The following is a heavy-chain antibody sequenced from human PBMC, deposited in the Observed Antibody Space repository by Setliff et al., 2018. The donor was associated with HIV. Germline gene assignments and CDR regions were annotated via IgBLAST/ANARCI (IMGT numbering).Heavy chain of an antibody. CDR1: GFTFTSYW. Sequence: LRLSCAASGFTFTSYWMIWVRQAPGKGLEWVSYISSSGSTIYYADSVKGRFTISRDNAKNSLYLQMNSLRAEDTAVYYCARDRVAAAGTGFYYYGMDVWGQGTTVTVSS. D-gene: IGHD6-13*01. J-gene: IGHJ6*02. CDR3: ARDRVAAAGTGFYYYGMDV. V-gene: IGHV3-48*03. CDR2: ISSSGSTI.